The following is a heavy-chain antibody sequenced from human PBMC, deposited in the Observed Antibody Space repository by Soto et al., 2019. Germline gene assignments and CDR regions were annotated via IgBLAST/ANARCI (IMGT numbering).Heavy chain of an antibody. CDR2: VNHSGST. CDR3: ARGGVGATAEYFQH. CDR1: GGSFSGYY. J-gene: IGHJ1*01. V-gene: IGHV4-34*01. D-gene: IGHD1-26*01. Sequence: SETLSLTCAVYGGSFSGYYWSWIRQPPGKGLEWIGEVNHSGSTNYNPSLKSRVTIPVDTSKNQFSLKLSSVTAADTAVYYCARGGVGATAEYFQHWGQGTLVTVSS.